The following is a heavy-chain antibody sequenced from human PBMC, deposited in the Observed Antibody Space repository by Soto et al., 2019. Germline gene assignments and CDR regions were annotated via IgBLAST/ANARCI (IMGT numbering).Heavy chain of an antibody. CDR3: AKDMKWGGMTTIHYFDS. V-gene: IGHV3-9*02. CDR1: GFTADDYA. CDR2: ISSNSDTI. D-gene: IGHD4-17*01. J-gene: IGHJ4*02. Sequence: SLRLSCVASGFTADDYAMHWVRQAPGKGLEWVSGISSNSDTIDYADSVKGRFTISRDNAKNSLFLQMNSLRPEDTALYYCAKDMKWGGMTTIHYFDSWGQGTLVTVS.